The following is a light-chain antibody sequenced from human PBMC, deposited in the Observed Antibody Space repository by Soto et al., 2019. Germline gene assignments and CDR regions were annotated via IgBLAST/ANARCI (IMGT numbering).Light chain of an antibody. CDR2: DAS. CDR1: QSVSSGY. J-gene: IGKJ4*01. CDR3: QQYGSTPLT. Sequence: DMVFTQSPGTLSLSPGERGTLSCRASQSVSSGYLAWYQQKPGQAPRLLIYDASSRATGIPDRFSGSGSGTDFTLTISRLEPEDFAVYYCQQYGSTPLTFGGGSKVDVK. V-gene: IGKV3-20*01.